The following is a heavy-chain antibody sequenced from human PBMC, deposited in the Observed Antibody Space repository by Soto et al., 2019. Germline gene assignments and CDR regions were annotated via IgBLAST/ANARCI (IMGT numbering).Heavy chain of an antibody. CDR1: GGTFSTYA. V-gene: IGHV1-69*12. D-gene: IGHD2-15*01. CDR3: ARDEMVVATGSRTWHYYYGMDV. CDR2: IIPIFGTA. Sequence: QVQLVQSGAEVKKPGSSVKVSCKSSGGTFSTYAISWVRQAPGQGLEWMGGIIPIFGTANYAQKFQGRVTITVDESTPKAYMEVLSLRSEDTVVYYCARDEMVVATGSRTWHYYYGMDVWGQGTTVTVSS. J-gene: IGHJ6*02.